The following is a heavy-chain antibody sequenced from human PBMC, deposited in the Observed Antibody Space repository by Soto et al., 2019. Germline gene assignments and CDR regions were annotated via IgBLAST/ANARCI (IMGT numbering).Heavy chain of an antibody. J-gene: IGHJ6*02. CDR1: GGTFSSYA. CDR2: IIPIFGTA. Sequence: QVQLVQSGAEVKKPGSSVKVSCKASGGTFSSYAISWVRQAPGQGLEWMGGIIPIFGTANYAQKFQGRVTITADELTSTAYMELSSLRSEDTAVYYCARAIVVVTAAHYYGMDVWGQGTTVTVSS. D-gene: IGHD2-21*02. CDR3: ARAIVVVTAAHYYGMDV. V-gene: IGHV1-69*12.